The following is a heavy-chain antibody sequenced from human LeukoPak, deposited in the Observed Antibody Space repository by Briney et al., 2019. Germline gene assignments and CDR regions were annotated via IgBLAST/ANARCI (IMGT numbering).Heavy chain of an antibody. CDR1: GFTFSSYG. V-gene: IGHV3-33*01. J-gene: IGHJ6*04. Sequence: GGSLRLSCAASGFTFSSYGMHWVRQAPGKGLEWVAVIWYDGSNKYYADSVKGRFTISRDNSKNTLYLQMNSLRAEDTAVYYCARDFAIAAAGTSALPYGMDVWGEGTTVTVSS. CDR3: ARDFAIAAAGTSALPYGMDV. D-gene: IGHD6-13*01. CDR2: IWYDGSNK.